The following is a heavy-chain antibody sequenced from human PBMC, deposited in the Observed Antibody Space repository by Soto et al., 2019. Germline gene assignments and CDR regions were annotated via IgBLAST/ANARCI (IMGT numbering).Heavy chain of an antibody. D-gene: IGHD3-22*01. Sequence: HPGGSLRLSCAASGFTFSSYGMHWVRQAPGKGLEWVAVISYDGSNKYYADSVKGRFTISRDNSKNTLYLQMNSLRAEDTAVYYCAKAFYYSDSSGPVDYWGQGTLVTVSS. J-gene: IGHJ4*02. V-gene: IGHV3-30*18. CDR3: AKAFYYSDSSGPVDY. CDR2: ISYDGSNK. CDR1: GFTFSSYG.